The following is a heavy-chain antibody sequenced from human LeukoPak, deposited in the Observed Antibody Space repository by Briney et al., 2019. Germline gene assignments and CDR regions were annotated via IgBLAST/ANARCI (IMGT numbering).Heavy chain of an antibody. CDR2: ISGSGGST. V-gene: IGHV3-23*01. J-gene: IGHJ4*02. CDR3: ARGSCSSSWKTFGY. Sequence: GGSLRLSCAASGLTFNSYWMHWVRQVAGKGLVWVSAISGSGGSTYYADSVKGRFTISRDNSKNTLYLQMNSLRADDTAMYYCARGSCSSSWKTFGYWGQGTLVTVSS. D-gene: IGHD6-13*01. CDR1: GLTFNSYW.